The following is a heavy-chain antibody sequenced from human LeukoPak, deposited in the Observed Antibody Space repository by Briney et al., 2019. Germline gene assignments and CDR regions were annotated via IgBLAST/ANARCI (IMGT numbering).Heavy chain of an antibody. CDR1: GGTFSSYA. Sequence: SVKVSCKASGGTFSSYAISWVRQAPGQGLEWMGGIIPIFGTANYAQKFQGRVTITTDGSTSTAYMELSSLRSEDTAVYYCARDNYYDSSGYYYDWGQGTLVTVSS. CDR2: IIPIFGTA. V-gene: IGHV1-69*05. CDR3: ARDNYYDSSGYYYD. D-gene: IGHD3-22*01. J-gene: IGHJ4*02.